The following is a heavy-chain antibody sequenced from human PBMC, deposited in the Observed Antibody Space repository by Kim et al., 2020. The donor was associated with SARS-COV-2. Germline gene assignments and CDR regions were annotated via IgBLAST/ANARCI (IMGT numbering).Heavy chain of an antibody. D-gene: IGHD6-13*01. J-gene: IGHJ5*02. V-gene: IGHV4-61*02. CDR2: IYTSGST. Sequence: SETLSLTCTVSGGSISSGSYYWSWIRQPAGKGLEWIGRIYTSGSTNYNPSLKSRVTISVDTSKNQFSLKLSSVTAADTAVYYCARDSSSWYNWFDPWGQGTLVTVSS. CDR3: ARDSSSWYNWFDP. CDR1: GGSISSGSYY.